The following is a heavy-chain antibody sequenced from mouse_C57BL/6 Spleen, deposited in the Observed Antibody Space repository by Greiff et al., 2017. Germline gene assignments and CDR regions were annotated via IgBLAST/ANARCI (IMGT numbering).Heavy chain of an antibody. D-gene: IGHD1-1*01. J-gene: IGHJ3*01. Sequence: QVQLKQPGTELVKPGASVKLSCKASGYTFTSYWMHWVKQRPGQGLEWIGNINPSNGGTNYNEKFKSKATLTVDKSSSTAYMQLSSLTSEDSAVYYCARGDGSSYWFAYWGQGTLVTVSA. CDR1: GYTFTSYW. V-gene: IGHV1-53*01. CDR2: INPSNGGT. CDR3: ARGDGSSYWFAY.